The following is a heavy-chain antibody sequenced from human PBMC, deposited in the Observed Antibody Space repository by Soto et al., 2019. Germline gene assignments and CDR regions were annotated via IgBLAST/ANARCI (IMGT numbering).Heavy chain of an antibody. CDR1: GYTFTSYY. Sequence: QVQLVQSGAEVKKPGASVKVSCKASGYTFTSYYMRWVRQAPGQGLEWMGIINPSGGSTSYAQKFQGRVTMTRDTSTSTVYMELSSLRSEDTAVYYCAREEGDFWSGYASTTYYYYYMDVWGKGTTVTVSS. J-gene: IGHJ6*03. CDR3: AREEGDFWSGYASTTYYYYYMDV. D-gene: IGHD3-3*01. CDR2: INPSGGST. V-gene: IGHV1-46*03.